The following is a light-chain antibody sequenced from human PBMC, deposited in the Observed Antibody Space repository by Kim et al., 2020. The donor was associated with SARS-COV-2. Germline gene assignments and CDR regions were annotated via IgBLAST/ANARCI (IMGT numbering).Light chain of an antibody. V-gene: IGLV1-51*01. CDR3: ATWDSSLRVML. CDR2: EDT. Sequence: GHKIAISCSGSRSNIGHNYVSWYQQFPGPAPSLLIYEDTKRPSGIPDRLSGSKSGTSATLAITGLQTGDEAHYYCATWDSSLRVMLFGGGTQLTVL. J-gene: IGLJ2*01. CDR1: RSNIGHNY.